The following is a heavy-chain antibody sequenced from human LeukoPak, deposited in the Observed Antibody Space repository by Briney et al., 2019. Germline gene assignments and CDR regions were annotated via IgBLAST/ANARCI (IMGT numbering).Heavy chain of an antibody. CDR2: IYYSGST. J-gene: IGHJ6*02. CDR1: GGSISSYY. CDR3: ARGLKILRFLEWFYYYGMDV. V-gene: IGHV4-59*12. Sequence: SETLSLTCTVSGGSISSYYWSWIRQPPGKGLEWIGYIYYSGSTNYNPSLKSRVTISVDTSKNQFSLKLSSVTAADTAVYYCARGLKILRFLEWFYYYGMDVWGQGTTVTVSS. D-gene: IGHD3-3*01.